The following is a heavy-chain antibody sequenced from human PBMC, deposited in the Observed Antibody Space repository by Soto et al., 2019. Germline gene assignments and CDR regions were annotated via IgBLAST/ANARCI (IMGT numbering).Heavy chain of an antibody. D-gene: IGHD6-19*01. J-gene: IGHJ6*02. CDR3: ATEEYSSGRGGYYYGMDV. V-gene: IGHV4-4*02. CDR2: IYHSGGT. CDR1: GGSISSSNW. Sequence: SETLSLTCAVSGGSISSSNWWSWVRQPPGKGLEWIGEIYHSGGTNYNPSLKSRVTISVDKSKNQFSLKLSSVTAADTAVYYCATEEYSSGRGGYYYGMDVWGQGTTVTVSS.